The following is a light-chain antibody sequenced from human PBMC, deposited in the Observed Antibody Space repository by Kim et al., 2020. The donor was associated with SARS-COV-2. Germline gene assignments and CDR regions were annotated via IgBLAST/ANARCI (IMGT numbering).Light chain of an antibody. J-gene: IGKJ4*01. CDR1: QSISSNY. V-gene: IGKV3-20*01. Sequence: SPGERATLSCRASQSISSNYLAWYQQKPGQAPRLLIYGVSSRATDIPDRFSGSGSGTDFTLTISRLEPEDFALYYCQQYGGSLLTFGGGTKVDIK. CDR3: QQYGGSLLT. CDR2: GVS.